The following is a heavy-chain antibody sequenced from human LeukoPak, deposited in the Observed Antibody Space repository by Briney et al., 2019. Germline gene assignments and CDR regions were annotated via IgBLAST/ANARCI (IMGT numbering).Heavy chain of an antibody. CDR1: GYRFTNSW. Sequence: GESLKISCKGSGYRFTNSWIGWVRQMPGKGLGLMGIINPADSEIRYSPSFQGQVTISVDKSSSTAYLQWSSLKASDTAMYYCSRQGCTTTSCHTIESWGQGTLVTVPS. D-gene: IGHD2-2*02. V-gene: IGHV5-51*01. CDR2: INPADSEI. CDR3: SRQGCTTTSCHTIES. J-gene: IGHJ4*02.